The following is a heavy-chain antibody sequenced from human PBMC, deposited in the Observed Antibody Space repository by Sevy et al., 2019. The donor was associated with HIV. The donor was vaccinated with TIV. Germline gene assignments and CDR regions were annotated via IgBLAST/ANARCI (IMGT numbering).Heavy chain of an antibody. J-gene: IGHJ4*02. Sequence: GGSLRLSCVASGFTFSDHYMEWVRQAPGKRLEWVGRTRNKADGYTTEYAASVKGRFTISRDESKNSLYVQMNSLKAEDTAVYYCATHAGIAAAGRVFDYLGQGTLVTVSS. V-gene: IGHV3-72*01. CDR3: ATHAGIAAAGRVFDY. CDR2: TRNKADGYTT. D-gene: IGHD6-13*01. CDR1: GFTFSDHY.